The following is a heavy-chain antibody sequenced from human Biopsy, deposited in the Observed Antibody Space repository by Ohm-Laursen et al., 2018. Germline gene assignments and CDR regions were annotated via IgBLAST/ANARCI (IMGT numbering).Heavy chain of an antibody. Sequence: SETLSLTCAVYGESFNGYYWSWIRQTPGKGLEWIGEINHSGRINYNPSLKSRVTISVDTSKNQFSLKVRSVTAADTAVYYCVRGVDYYDPYHYYALDVWGQGTTVTVSS. CDR3: VRGVDYYDPYHYYALDV. V-gene: IGHV4-34*01. D-gene: IGHD3-22*01. CDR1: GESFNGYY. CDR2: INHSGRI. J-gene: IGHJ6*02.